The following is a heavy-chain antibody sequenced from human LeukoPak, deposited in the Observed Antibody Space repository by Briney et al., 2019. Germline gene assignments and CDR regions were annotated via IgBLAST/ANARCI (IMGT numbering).Heavy chain of an antibody. CDR2: INPNSGGT. CDR3: AKDTAQMATISPFDY. Sequence: ASVKVSCKASGYTFTGYYMHWVRQAPGQGLEWMGWINPNSGGTNYAQKFQGRVTMTRDTSISTAYMELSRLRAEDTALYYCAKDTAQMATISPFDYWGQGTLVTVSS. V-gene: IGHV1-2*02. D-gene: IGHD5-24*01. CDR1: GYTFTGYY. J-gene: IGHJ4*02.